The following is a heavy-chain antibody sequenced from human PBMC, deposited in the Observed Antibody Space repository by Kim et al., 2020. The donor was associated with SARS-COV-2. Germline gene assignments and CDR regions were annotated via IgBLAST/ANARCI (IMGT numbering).Heavy chain of an antibody. CDR1: GYTFTNYA. CDR2: INAGNGNT. Sequence: ASVKVSCKTSGYTFTNYAMHWVRQAPGQRLEWMGWINAGNGNTKYSQKFQGRVTITRDTSASTAYMELSSLRSEDTAVYYCARVYGGDGSGTWTTSGFDYWGQGTLVTVSS. D-gene: IGHD3-10*01. J-gene: IGHJ4*02. V-gene: IGHV1-3*01. CDR3: ARVYGGDGSGTWTTSGFDY.